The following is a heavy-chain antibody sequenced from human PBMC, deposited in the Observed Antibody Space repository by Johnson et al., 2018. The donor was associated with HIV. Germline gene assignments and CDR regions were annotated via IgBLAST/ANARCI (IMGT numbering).Heavy chain of an antibody. J-gene: IGHJ3*02. D-gene: IGHD4/OR15-4a*01. CDR2: ILYDGSNK. V-gene: IGHV3-30-3*01. CDR3: ARAMVREEAFDI. CDR1: GFTFSSYA. Sequence: QVQLVESGGGVVQPGRSLRLSCAASGFTFSSYAMHWVRQAPGKGLDWVAVILYDGSNKYYADSVKGRFTISRDNSKNTLYLQMNSVIAEDTAVYYCARAMVREEAFDIWGQGTMVTVSS.